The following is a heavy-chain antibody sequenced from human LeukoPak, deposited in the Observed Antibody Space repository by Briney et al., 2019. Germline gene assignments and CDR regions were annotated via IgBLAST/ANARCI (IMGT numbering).Heavy chain of an antibody. D-gene: IGHD6-13*01. J-gene: IGHJ4*02. V-gene: IGHV4-39*01. Sequence: SETLSLTCTVSGGSISTGSYYWGWIRQPPGKGLEWIGSIYYSGSTSYNPSLKSRVTISVDTSKNQFSLKLSSVTAADTAMYFCARHGGSWTFDYWGQGTLVTVSS. CDR3: ARHGGSWTFDY. CDR1: GGSISTGSYY. CDR2: IYYSGST.